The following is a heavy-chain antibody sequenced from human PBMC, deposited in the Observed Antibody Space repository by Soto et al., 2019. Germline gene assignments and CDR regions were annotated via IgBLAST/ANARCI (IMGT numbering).Heavy chain of an antibody. CDR1: GYTFTSYA. J-gene: IGHJ6*03. V-gene: IGHV1-3*01. D-gene: IGHD3-3*01. CDR2: INAGNGTT. CDR3: AREQGPTIFGVGTLTENYYYYMDV. Sequence: QVQLVQSGAEVKKPGASVKVSCKASGYTFTSYAMHWVRQAPGQRLEWMGWINAGNGTTKYSQKFQRRVTITRDTSESTAYMELSSLRSEDTAVYYCAREQGPTIFGVGTLTENYYYYMDVWGKGTTVTVSS.